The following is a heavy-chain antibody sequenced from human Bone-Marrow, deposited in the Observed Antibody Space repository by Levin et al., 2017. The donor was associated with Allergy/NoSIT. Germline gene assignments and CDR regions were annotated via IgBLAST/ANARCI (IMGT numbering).Heavy chain of an antibody. D-gene: IGHD5-12*01. Sequence: GGSLRLSCAASGFTFSSYAMSWVRQAPGKGLEWVSAISGSGGSTYYADSVKGRFTISRDNSKNTLYLQMNSLRAEDTAVYYCAKEIADIVATIAPYYYYGMDVWGQGTTVTVSS. CDR2: ISGSGGST. J-gene: IGHJ6*02. CDR3: AKEIADIVATIAPYYYYGMDV. CDR1: GFTFSSYA. V-gene: IGHV3-23*01.